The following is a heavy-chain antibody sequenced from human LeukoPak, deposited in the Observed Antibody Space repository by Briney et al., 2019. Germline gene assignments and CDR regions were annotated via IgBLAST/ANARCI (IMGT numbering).Heavy chain of an antibody. D-gene: IGHD2-15*01. Sequence: SVKVSCKASGCTFSSYAISWVRQAPGQGLEWTGRIIPILGIANYAQKFQGRVTITADKSTSTAYMELSSLRSEDTAVYYCARDRRYCSGGSCRVHYFDYWGQGTLVTVSS. CDR1: GCTFSSYA. CDR3: ARDRRYCSGGSCRVHYFDY. V-gene: IGHV1-69*04. J-gene: IGHJ4*02. CDR2: IIPILGIA.